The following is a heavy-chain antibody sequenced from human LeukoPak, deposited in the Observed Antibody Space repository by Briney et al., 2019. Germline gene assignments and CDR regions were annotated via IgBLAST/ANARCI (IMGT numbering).Heavy chain of an antibody. CDR1: GFTFSSYA. Sequence: GGSLRLSCAASGFTFSSYAMHWVRQAPGKGLEWVAVISYDGSNKYYADSVKGRFTISRDNSKNTLYLQMNSLRAEDTAVYYCARVPADIVVVVAPDYWGQGTLVTVSS. D-gene: IGHD2-2*01. J-gene: IGHJ4*02. V-gene: IGHV3-30-3*01. CDR2: ISYDGSNK. CDR3: ARVPADIVVVVAPDY.